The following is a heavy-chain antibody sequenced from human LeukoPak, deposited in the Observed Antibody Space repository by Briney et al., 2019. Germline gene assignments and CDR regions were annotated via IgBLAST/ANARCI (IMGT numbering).Heavy chain of an antibody. CDR1: GFTFSNYW. D-gene: IGHD6-19*01. CDR3: ARDSYSSGWITYNWFDP. Sequence: GGSLRLSCEGSGFTFSNYWMGWVRQAPGKGLQWVANIKTDGSEKYYVDSVKGRFTISRDNAKNSLYLQMNSLRAEDTAVYYCARDSYSSGWITYNWFDPWGQGTLVTVSS. J-gene: IGHJ5*02. V-gene: IGHV3-7*01. CDR2: IKTDGSEK.